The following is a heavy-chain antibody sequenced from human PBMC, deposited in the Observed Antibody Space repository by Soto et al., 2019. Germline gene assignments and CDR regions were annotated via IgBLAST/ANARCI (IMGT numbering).Heavy chain of an antibody. CDR1: GGSISSSSYY. Sequence: QLQLQESGPGLVKPSETLSLTCTVSGGSISSSSYYWGWIRQPPGKGLEWIGSIYYSGSTYYNPSLKSRVTISVDTSKNQFSLKLSSVTAADTAVYYCARQEWSTVPYFDYWGQGTLVTVSS. D-gene: IGHD3-3*01. CDR2: IYYSGST. J-gene: IGHJ4*02. V-gene: IGHV4-39*01. CDR3: ARQEWSTVPYFDY.